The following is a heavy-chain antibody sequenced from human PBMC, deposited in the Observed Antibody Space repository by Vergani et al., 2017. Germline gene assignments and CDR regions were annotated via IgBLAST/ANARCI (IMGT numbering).Heavy chain of an antibody. CDR2: IYYSGST. CDR1: GGPISSYY. J-gene: IGHJ5*02. CDR3: ARAPQYCNSTSCYIGPWFDP. V-gene: IGHV4-59*01. D-gene: IGHD2-2*02. Sequence: QVQLQESGPGLVKPSETLSPTCTVPGGPISSYYWSWIRQPPGKGLEWFGYIYYSGSTNYNPSLKSRVTISVDTSKNQFSLKLSSVTAADTAVYYWARAPQYCNSTSCYIGPWFDPWGQGTLVTVSS.